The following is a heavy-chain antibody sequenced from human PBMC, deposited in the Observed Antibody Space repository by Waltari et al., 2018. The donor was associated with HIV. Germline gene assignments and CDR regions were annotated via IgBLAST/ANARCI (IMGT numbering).Heavy chain of an antibody. Sequence: GERQEWGPGLVKPSETLSITCSVAGGAISSDYWRWRGQPAGKGLEWIGRIYTSGSTNDNPALKSRVTMSVDTSKNQFCLKLSSVTAADTAVYYCARSHDNPSLYWFDPWGQGTLVTVSS. D-gene: IGHD3-9*01. CDR2: IYTSGST. V-gene: IGHV4-4*07. CDR3: ARSHDNPSLYWFDP. J-gene: IGHJ5*02. CDR1: GGAISSDY.